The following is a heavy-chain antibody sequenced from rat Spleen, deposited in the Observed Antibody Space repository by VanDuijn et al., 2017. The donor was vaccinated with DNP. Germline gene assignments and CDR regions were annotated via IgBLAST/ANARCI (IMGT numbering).Heavy chain of an antibody. V-gene: IGHV5-29*01. CDR1: GFTFSNYG. J-gene: IGHJ4*01. CDR2: ISYDGSST. D-gene: IGHD1-12*01. CDR3: ARHRTIMPYYYSMDA. Sequence: EVELVESGGGLVQPGRSMKLSCAASGFTFSNYGMAWVRQAPTKGLEWVATISYDGSSTYYRDSVKGRFSISRDNAKSTLYLQVNSLRSEDTATYYCARHRTIMPYYYSMDAWGQGASVTVSS.